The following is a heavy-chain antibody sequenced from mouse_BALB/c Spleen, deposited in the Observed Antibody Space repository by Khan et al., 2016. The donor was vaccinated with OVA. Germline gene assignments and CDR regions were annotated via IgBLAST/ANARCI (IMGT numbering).Heavy chain of an antibody. CDR2: ISYSGST. D-gene: IGHD1-3*01. CDR1: GNSITSGY. Sequence: ELQLKESGPSLVKPSQTLSLTCSVTGNSITSGYWNWIRKFPGNKLEYMGYISYSGSTYYSPSLKSRISITRDTSRNQYYLQLNSVTTEDTATYYCARFDNYVWFGYWGQETLITVSA. V-gene: IGHV3-8*02. CDR3: ARFDNYVWFGY. J-gene: IGHJ3*01.